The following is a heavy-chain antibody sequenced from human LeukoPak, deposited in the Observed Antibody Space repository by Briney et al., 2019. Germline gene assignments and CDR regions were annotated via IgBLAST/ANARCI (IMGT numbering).Heavy chain of an antibody. CDR3: ATEREEMPPRVDY. D-gene: IGHD5-24*01. CDR1: GFTFSTYW. J-gene: IGHJ4*02. V-gene: IGHV3-7*01. Sequence: PGGSLRLSCAASGFTFSTYWMNWVRQAPGKGLEWVANIKQDGSEKHYVDSVKGRFTISRDNAKNSLFLQMNSLRVEDTAVYYCATEREEMPPRVDYWGQGTLVTVSS. CDR2: IKQDGSEK.